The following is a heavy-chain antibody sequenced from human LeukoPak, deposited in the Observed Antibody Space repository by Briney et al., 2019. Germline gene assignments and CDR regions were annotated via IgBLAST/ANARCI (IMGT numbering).Heavy chain of an antibody. CDR1: GFTFSSYS. CDR2: ISSSSSYI. CDR3: ASLRFLEWSPFDY. Sequence: GGSLRLSCAASGFTFSSYSMNWVRQAPGKGLEWVSSISSSSSYIYYADSVKGRFTISRDNAKNSLYLQMNSLRAEDTAVYYCASLRFLEWSPFDYWGQGTLVTVSS. V-gene: IGHV3-21*01. J-gene: IGHJ4*02. D-gene: IGHD3-3*01.